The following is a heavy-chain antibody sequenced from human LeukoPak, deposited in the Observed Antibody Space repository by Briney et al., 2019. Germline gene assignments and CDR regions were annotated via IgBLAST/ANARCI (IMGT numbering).Heavy chain of an antibody. D-gene: IGHD5-12*01. CDR2: ISYDGSNK. V-gene: IGHV3-30-3*01. J-gene: IGHJ4*02. CDR1: GFTFSSFA. Sequence: GGSLRLSCAASGFTFSSFAMNWVRQAPGKGLEWVAVISYDGSNKYYADSVKGRFTISRDNSKNTLYLQMNSLRTEDTAVYYCARPYGGYVDYYFDYWGQGTLVTVSS. CDR3: ARPYGGYVDYYFDY.